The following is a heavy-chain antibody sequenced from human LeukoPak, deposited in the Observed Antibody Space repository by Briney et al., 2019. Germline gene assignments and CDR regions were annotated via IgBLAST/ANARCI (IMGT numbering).Heavy chain of an antibody. CDR3: AKDRTTVSYWYFDL. CDR2: VSIGGTNT. V-gene: IGHV3-23*01. CDR1: GFTFSSYA. D-gene: IGHD4-17*01. Sequence: GGSLRLSCAASGFTFSSYAMGWVRQAPGKGLEWVSAVSIGGTNTYYADSGKGRFTISRDNSKNTLYLQMNSLRVEDTAVYYCAKDRTTVSYWYFDLWGRGTLVTVSS. J-gene: IGHJ2*01.